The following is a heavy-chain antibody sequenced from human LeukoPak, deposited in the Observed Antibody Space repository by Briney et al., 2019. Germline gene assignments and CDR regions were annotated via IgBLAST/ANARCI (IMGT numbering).Heavy chain of an antibody. CDR3: ARVERLGYEDY. D-gene: IGHD2-15*01. J-gene: IGHJ4*02. V-gene: IGHV4-34*01. Sequence: SETLSLTCAVYGGSFSGYYWSWIRQPPGKGLEWIGETSHSGSTNYNPSLERRVTISADTSKNQFSLKLTSVTAADTAVYYCARVERLGYEDYWGQGTLVTVSS. CDR1: GGSFSGYY. CDR2: TSHSGST.